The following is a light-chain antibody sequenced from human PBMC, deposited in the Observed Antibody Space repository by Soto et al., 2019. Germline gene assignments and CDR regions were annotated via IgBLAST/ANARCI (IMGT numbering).Light chain of an antibody. J-gene: IGKJ1*01. CDR3: QQYGNSPPWT. V-gene: IGKV3-15*01. CDR1: QSVDSN. CDR2: GAS. Sequence: EILMTQSPATLSVSPGERATLSCRASQSVDSNLAWYQQKPGQAPRLLIYGASTRATGISARFSGSGSGTDFTLTISRLEPEDFAVYYCQQYGNSPPWTFGQGTKVDIK.